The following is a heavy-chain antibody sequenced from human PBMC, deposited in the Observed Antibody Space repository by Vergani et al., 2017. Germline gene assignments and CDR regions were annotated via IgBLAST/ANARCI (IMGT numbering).Heavy chain of an antibody. CDR2: IKSNAEGGSA. Sequence: EGQLVESGGGLVKPGGSLRLSCAASEFTFSDVWMSGVRQAPGRGPGWVARIKSNAEGGSADYAASVKGRFIISRDDSKNFLYLQINSLKIEDTALYFCTAEKEVAFYCSYYHMDVWGKGTTVTVSS. CDR3: TAEKEVAFYCSYYHMDV. D-gene: IGHD2-21*01. J-gene: IGHJ6*03. V-gene: IGHV3-15*01. CDR1: EFTFSDVW.